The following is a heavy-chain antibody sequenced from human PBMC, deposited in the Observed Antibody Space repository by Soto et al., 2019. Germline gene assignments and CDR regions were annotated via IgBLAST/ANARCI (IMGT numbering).Heavy chain of an antibody. CDR3: VRSGTARLLRHSWFDT. Sequence: EVQLVESGGGLVKPGGSLRLSCAASGFTFNPYDMNWVRQAPGKGLEWVSSITTSSAYIYYADSLKGRITISRDNAKNSLCLQMNSLRAEDTAVYYCVRSGTARLLRHSWFDTWGQGTLVTVSS. J-gene: IGHJ5*02. D-gene: IGHD2-21*01. CDR1: GFTFNPYD. V-gene: IGHV3-21*01. CDR2: ITTSSAYI.